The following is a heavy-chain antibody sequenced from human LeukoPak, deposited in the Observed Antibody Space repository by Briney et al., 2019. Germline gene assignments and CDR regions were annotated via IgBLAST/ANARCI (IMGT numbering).Heavy chain of an antibody. V-gene: IGHV3-11*01. CDR3: ARDLTVYGDYQGTFDY. CDR2: ISSSGSTI. CDR1: GFTFSDYY. D-gene: IGHD4-17*01. J-gene: IGHJ4*02. Sequence: GGSLRLSCAASGFTFSDYYMSWIRQAPGKGLEGVSYISSSGSTIYYADSVKGRFTISRDNAKNSLYLQMNSLRAEDTAVYYCARDLTVYGDYQGTFDYWGQGTLVTVSS.